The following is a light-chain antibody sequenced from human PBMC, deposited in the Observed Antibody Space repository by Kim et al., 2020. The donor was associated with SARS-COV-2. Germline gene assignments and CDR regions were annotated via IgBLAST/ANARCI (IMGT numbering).Light chain of an antibody. CDR2: GAS. Sequence: EIVMTQSPATLSVSPGERATLSCRASQSVRNNLAWYQQTPGQAPRLLIYGASTRATGIPARFSGSGSGTEFTLIISSLQSEDFAVYYCQQYNSWPPFTFGQGTKLEI. CDR3: QQYNSWPPFT. V-gene: IGKV3-15*01. CDR1: QSVRNN. J-gene: IGKJ2*01.